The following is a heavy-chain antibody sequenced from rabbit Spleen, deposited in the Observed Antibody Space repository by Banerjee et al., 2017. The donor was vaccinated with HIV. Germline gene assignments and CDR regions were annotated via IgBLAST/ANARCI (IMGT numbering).Heavy chain of an antibody. J-gene: IGHJ4*01. D-gene: IGHD3-1*01. Sequence: QEQLVESGGDLVKPGTSLTLTCTASGFSFSSSYYMCWVRQAPGKGLEYIGYISNSGSAFYASWVNGRFTISRTTTTVTLQMTSLTAADTATYFCARAPHEGYANSGSYYFTLWGPGTLVTVS. CDR1: GFSFSSSYY. CDR3: ARAPHEGYANSGSYYFTL. CDR2: ISNSGSA. V-gene: IGHV1S45*01.